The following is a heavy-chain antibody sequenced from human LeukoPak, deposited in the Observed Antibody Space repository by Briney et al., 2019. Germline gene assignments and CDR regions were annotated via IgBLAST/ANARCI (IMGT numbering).Heavy chain of an antibody. CDR1: GGSISSTSCY. V-gene: IGHV4-39*01. CDR2: IYNSGST. J-gene: IGHJ6*02. D-gene: IGHD6-19*01. Sequence: SETLPLTCTVSGGSISSTSCYWGWIRQPPGKGLEWIGSIYNSGSTYYNPSLKSRITISVDTSKNQFSLKLSSVTAADTALYYCARHIYSSGWSRGTYYYYGMEVWGQGTTVTVFS. CDR3: ARHIYSSGWSRGTYYYYGMEV.